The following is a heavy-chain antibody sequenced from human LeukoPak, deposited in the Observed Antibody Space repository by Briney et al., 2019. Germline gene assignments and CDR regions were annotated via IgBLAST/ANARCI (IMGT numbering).Heavy chain of an antibody. CDR1: EFVLSDYY. J-gene: IGHJ4*02. Sequence: GRSLRLSCAASEFVLSDYYMSWIRQAPGKGLEWISYISSGGSTISYADSVRGRFTISRDKAKNSLYLQMNSLRAEDTAVYYCAREMEGDYGSGTFFDHWGQGNMVTVSS. CDR2: ISSGGSTI. V-gene: IGHV3-11*01. D-gene: IGHD3-10*01. CDR3: AREMEGDYGSGTFFDH.